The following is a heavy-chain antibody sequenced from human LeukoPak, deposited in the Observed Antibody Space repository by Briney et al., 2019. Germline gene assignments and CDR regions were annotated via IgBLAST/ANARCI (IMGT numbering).Heavy chain of an antibody. CDR3: GRQGYTASYYFLDF. D-gene: IGHD1-26*01. CDR2: IYTTGAT. V-gene: IGHV4-4*07. Sequence: SETLSLTCTVSSGSLNSYYWGWVRQPPGKGLEGIGRIYTTGATQYNPSLTSRVTMSIDTSTNQFSLNLRSMTAADTAVYYCGRQGYTASYYFLDFWSQGTLVAVS. CDR1: SGSLNSYY. J-gene: IGHJ4*02.